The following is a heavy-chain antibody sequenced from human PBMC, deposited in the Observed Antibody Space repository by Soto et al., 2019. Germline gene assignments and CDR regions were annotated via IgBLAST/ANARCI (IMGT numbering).Heavy chain of an antibody. CDR2: ISYDGSNK. Sequence: QVQLVESGGGVVQPGRSLRLSCAASGFTFSSYGMHWVRQAPGKGLEWVAVISYDGSNKYYADSVKGRFTISRDNSKNTLYLQMNSLRAEDTAVYYCAKDGERGGFDPPYGMDVWGQGTTVTVSS. CDR3: AKDGERGGFDPPYGMDV. J-gene: IGHJ6*02. CDR1: GFTFSSYG. V-gene: IGHV3-30*18. D-gene: IGHD3-9*01.